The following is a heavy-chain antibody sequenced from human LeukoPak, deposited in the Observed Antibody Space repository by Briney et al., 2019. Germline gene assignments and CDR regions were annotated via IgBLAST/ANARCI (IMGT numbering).Heavy chain of an antibody. J-gene: IGHJ4*02. CDR2: ISGSGGNT. D-gene: IGHD4-11*01. CDR1: GFTFSSYA. CDR3: AKATVTTFADDFDY. Sequence: GGSLRLSCAASGFTFSSYAMSWVRQVPGKGLEWVSGISGSGGNTHSADSVKGRFTISRDNSKNTLYLQMNSLRAEDTAVYYCAKATVTTFADDFDYGGQGTLVTVSS. V-gene: IGHV3-23*01.